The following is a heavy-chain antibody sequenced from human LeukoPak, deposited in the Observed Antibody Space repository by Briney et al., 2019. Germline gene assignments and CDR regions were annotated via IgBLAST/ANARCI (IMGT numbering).Heavy chain of an antibody. CDR2: IDWDDDI. D-gene: IGHD2-8*02. CDR3: VRTTPTGYLDY. V-gene: IGHV2-70*04. CDR1: GFSLSTTGMR. J-gene: IGHJ4*02. Sequence: SGPALVKPTQTLTLTCSFSGFSLSTTGMRVSWIRQPPGKALEWLARIDWDDDIIYSTSLRTRLTLSKDTSKNQVVLTMSNMDPVDTATYCCVRTTPTGYLDYWGQGTLVTVSS.